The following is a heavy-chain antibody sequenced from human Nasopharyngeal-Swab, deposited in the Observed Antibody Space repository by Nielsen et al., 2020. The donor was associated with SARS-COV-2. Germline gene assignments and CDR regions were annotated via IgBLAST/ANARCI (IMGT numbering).Heavy chain of an antibody. CDR2: IDPSDSYT. CDR3: ARLPYSSTSYYALDS. V-gene: IGHV5-10-1*01. Sequence: VRQMPGKGLQWMGRIDPSDSYTKYSPSFEGHVTFAADKSIGTVCLQWSSLRASDTAMYYCARLPYSSTSYYALDSWGQGTLVTVSS. J-gene: IGHJ5*01. D-gene: IGHD2-2*01.